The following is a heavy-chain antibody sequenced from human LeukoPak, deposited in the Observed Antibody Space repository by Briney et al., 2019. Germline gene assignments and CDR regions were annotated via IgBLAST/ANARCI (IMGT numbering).Heavy chain of an antibody. V-gene: IGHV4-38-2*02. CDR3: ARVYSMVRQYFDY. Sequence: SEALSRTCTVSGYSVRSGYYWGWVRPSPGQGLEWIATIYHSESTHYNPSLKSRVTISVDTSKNQFSLKLSSVTAADTAVYYCARVYSMVRQYFDYWGQGTLVTVSS. D-gene: IGHD3-10*01. J-gene: IGHJ4*02. CDR2: IYHSEST. CDR1: GYSVRSGYY.